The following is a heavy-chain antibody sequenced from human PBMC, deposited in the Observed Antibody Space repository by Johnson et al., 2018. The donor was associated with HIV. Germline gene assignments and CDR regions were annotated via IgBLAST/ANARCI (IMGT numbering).Heavy chain of an antibody. CDR3: ALTGTKRDDAFDI. J-gene: IGHJ3*02. CDR2: ISWDGGST. CDR1: EFTFDDYA. V-gene: IGHV3-43*02. D-gene: IGHD1-20*01. Sequence: VQLVESGGGLVQPGRSLRLSCAASEFTFDDYAMHWVRQAPGKGLEWVSGISWDGGSTYYADSVKGRFTISRDNSKNSLYLQMNSLRTEDTALYYCALTGTKRDDAFDIWGQGTMVTVSS.